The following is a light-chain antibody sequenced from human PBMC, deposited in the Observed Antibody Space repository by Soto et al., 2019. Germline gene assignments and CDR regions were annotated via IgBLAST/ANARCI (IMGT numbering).Light chain of an antibody. Sequence: VLTQPASVSGSPGQSITISCTGTSSDVGGYNYVSWYQQHPGNAPKLMIFAVNNRPSGVSNRFSGSKPGNTASLNISGLQAEDEADYYCSSFSSGSNRYVLGTGTKVTVL. J-gene: IGLJ1*01. CDR1: SSDVGGYNY. V-gene: IGLV2-14*01. CDR2: AVN. CDR3: SSFSSGSNRYV.